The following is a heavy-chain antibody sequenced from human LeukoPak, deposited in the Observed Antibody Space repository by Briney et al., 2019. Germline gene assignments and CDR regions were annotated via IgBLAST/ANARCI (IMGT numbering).Heavy chain of an antibody. D-gene: IGHD6-13*01. CDR1: GFTFDSYW. J-gene: IGHJ4*02. V-gene: IGHV3-7*03. CDR3: ARDYLDSSSWYGEFGY. Sequence: PGGSLRLSCVASGFTFDSYWMNWIRQAPGKGLEWVANIKQDGSEKNYVDSVKGRFTISRDNAKNSVYLQMNSLRAEDTAVYYCARDYLDSSSWYGEFGYWGQGTLVTVSS. CDR2: IKQDGSEK.